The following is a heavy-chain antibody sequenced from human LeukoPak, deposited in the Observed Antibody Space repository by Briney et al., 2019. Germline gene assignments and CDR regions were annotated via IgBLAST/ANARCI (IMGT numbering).Heavy chain of an antibody. Sequence: GASVKVSCKASGGTFSSYAISWVRQAPGQGLEWMGIINPSGGSTSYAQKFQGRVTMTRDMSTSTVYMELSSLRSEDTAVYYCARAVAEPSYYYMDVWGKGTTVTVSS. CDR1: GGTFSSYA. D-gene: IGHD6-19*01. CDR2: INPSGGST. V-gene: IGHV1-46*01. CDR3: ARAVAEPSYYYMDV. J-gene: IGHJ6*03.